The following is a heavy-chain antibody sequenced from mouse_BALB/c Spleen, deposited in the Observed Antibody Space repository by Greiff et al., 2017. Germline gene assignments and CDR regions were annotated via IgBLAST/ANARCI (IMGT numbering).Heavy chain of an antibody. V-gene: IGHV3-2*02. CDR1: GYSITSDYA. CDR2: ISYSGST. Sequence: VQLQQSGPGLVKPSQSLSLTCTVTGYSITSDYAWNWIRQFPGNKLEWMGYISYSGSTSYNPSLKSRISITRDTSKNQFFLQLNSVTTEDTATYYCARSGRYRGFAYWGQGTLVTVSA. J-gene: IGHJ3*01. CDR3: ARSGRYRGFAY. D-gene: IGHD2-14*01.